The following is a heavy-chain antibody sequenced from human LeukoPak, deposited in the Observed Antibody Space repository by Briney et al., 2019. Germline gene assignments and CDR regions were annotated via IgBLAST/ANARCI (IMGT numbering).Heavy chain of an antibody. CDR1: GYTFTTYY. CDR2: INPSGCST. CDR3: ARDRRDYFDSRGYYYPLGY. J-gene: IGHJ4*02. D-gene: IGHD3-22*01. V-gene: IGHV1-46*01. Sequence: ASVKVSCKASGYTFTTYYIHWVRQSPGQGLEWIGIINPSGCSTSYTQKFQGRVTTTSDTSTSTVYMELSSLRSEHTAVYYCARDRRDYFDSRGYYYPLGYWGQGTLVTVSS.